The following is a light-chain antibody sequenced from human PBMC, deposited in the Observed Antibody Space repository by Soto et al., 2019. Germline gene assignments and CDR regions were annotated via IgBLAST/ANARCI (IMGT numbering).Light chain of an antibody. J-gene: IGKJ2*01. CDR2: DAS. Sequence: EIVLTQSPTTLSLSPGERATLSCRASQSVSRYLAWYQQKPGQAPRLLIYDASNRATGIPARFSGSGSGSDFTLTISSLEPEDFAVYYCHQYNSWPPGTFGQGTKVDIK. CDR3: HQYNSWPPGT. V-gene: IGKV3-11*01. CDR1: QSVSRY.